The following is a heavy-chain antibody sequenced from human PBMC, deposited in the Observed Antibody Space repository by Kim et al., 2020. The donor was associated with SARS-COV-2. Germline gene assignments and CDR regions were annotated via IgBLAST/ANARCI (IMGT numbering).Heavy chain of an antibody. CDR1: GFTFSSYA. J-gene: IGHJ6*02. Sequence: GGSLRLSCSASGFTFSSYALHWVRQAPGKGLESVSTINGNGGTTNYADSVRDRFTISRDNSKNTLYLQMSSLRPEDTAVYYCVKRASSSGWYGMGGGG. D-gene: IGHD6-25*01. CDR2: INGNGGTT. CDR3: VKRASSSGWYGMGG. V-gene: IGHV3-64D*09.